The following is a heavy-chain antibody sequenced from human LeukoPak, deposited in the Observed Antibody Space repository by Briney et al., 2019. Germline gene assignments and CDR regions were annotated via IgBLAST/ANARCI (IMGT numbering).Heavy chain of an antibody. V-gene: IGHV1-18*01. Sequence: GASVKVSCKASGYTFTSYGISWVRQAPGQGLEWMGWISAYNGNTNYAQKLQGRVTMTTDTSTSTAYMELRSLRSDDTAVYYCAREASGSYLDAFDIWGQGTMVTVSS. D-gene: IGHD1-26*01. CDR3: AREASGSYLDAFDI. J-gene: IGHJ3*02. CDR2: ISAYNGNT. CDR1: GYTFTSYG.